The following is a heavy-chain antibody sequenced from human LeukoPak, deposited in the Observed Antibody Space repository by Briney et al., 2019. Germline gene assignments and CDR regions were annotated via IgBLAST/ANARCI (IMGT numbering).Heavy chain of an antibody. V-gene: IGHV1-8*01. CDR2: MNPNSGNT. CDR1: GYTFTSYD. D-gene: IGHD2-2*01. CDR3: AREGFGGYCSSTSCYSHYYYMDV. J-gene: IGHJ6*03. Sequence: ASVKVSCKASGYTFTSYDINWVRQATGQGLEWMGWMNPNSGNTGYAQKLQGRVTMTRNTSISTAYMELSSLRSEDTAVYYCAREGFGGYCSSTSCYSHYYYMDVWGKGTTVTISS.